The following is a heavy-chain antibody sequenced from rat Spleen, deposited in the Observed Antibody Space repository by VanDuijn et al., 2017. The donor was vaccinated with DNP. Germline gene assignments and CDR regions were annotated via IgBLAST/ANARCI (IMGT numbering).Heavy chain of an antibody. J-gene: IGHJ2*01. CDR2: VWHDGDT. CDR3: TRTDITTWGYYFDY. D-gene: IGHD1-4*01. Sequence: QVQLKESGPGLVQPSETLSLTCTVSGFSLTSYSVSWIRQPSGKGPEWMGRVWHDGDTACNSALKSRLTFSRDTSRSQVFLKLNSLQTEDTAIYFCTRTDITTWGYYFDYWGHGVMVTVSS. CDR1: GFSLTSYS. V-gene: IGHV2-1*01.